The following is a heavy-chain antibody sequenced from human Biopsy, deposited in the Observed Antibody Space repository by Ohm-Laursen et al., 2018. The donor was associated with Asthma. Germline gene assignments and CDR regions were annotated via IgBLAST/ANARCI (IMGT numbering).Heavy chain of an antibody. CDR2: ISYDGSSI. CDR1: RFTYE. Sequence: SLRLSCTASRFTYEMHWVRQAPGKGLEWVAVISYDGSSIYYADYVKCRFTISRDNSKNTLSLQMNSLTAEDTAVYYCAREGVAGTHIEDWGQGTLVTVSS. J-gene: IGHJ4*02. D-gene: IGHD6-19*01. CDR3: AREGVAGTHIED. V-gene: IGHV3-30-3*01.